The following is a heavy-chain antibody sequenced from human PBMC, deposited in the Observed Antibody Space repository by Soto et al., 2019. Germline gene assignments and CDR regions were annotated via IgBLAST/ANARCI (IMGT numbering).Heavy chain of an antibody. CDR3: SRVHPNNRGAPLDY. CDR2: ITTKPYGGTT. J-gene: IGHJ4*02. D-gene: IGHD3-10*01. Sequence: GGSLRLSCTASGFTFGDYAMIWFRQAPGKGLEWVGFITTKPYGGTTEYAATVKGRFTISRDDSKSIAYLQMNSLKTDDTAVYYCSRVHPNNRGAPLDYRGQGTLVTAPQ. V-gene: IGHV3-49*03. CDR1: GFTFGDYA.